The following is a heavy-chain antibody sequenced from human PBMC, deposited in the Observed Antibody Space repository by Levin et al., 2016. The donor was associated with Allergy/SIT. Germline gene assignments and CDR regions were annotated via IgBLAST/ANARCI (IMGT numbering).Heavy chain of an antibody. V-gene: IGHV3-33*05. D-gene: IGHD3-9*01. Sequence: VRQAPGKGLEWVAVISYDGSNKYYADSVKGRFTISRDNAKNSLYLQMNSLRAEDTAVYYCARVTHYDTSVDYWGQGTLVTVSS. CDR3: ARVTHYDTSVDY. J-gene: IGHJ4*02. CDR2: ISYDGSNK.